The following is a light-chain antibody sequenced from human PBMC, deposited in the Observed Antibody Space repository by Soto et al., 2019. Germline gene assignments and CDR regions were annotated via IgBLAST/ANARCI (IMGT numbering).Light chain of an antibody. CDR2: DAS. CDR3: QQFNNWPVT. J-gene: IGKJ3*01. Sequence: ANQLTQSPSSLSASVGDRVTITCRASQAISSALAWYQQKPGKPPKLLIYDASTLQSGVPSRFSGTASGTDFTLTINSLQPEDFATYDCQQFNNWPVTFGPGTKVDIK. CDR1: QAISSA. V-gene: IGKV1D-13*01.